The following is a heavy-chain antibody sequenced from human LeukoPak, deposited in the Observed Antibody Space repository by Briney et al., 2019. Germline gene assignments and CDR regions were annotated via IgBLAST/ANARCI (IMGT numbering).Heavy chain of an antibody. CDR1: GFTFSSFW. J-gene: IGHJ4*02. V-gene: IGHV3-7*01. CDR3: ARDPGSSSFDY. CDR2: IDQDGSVR. Sequence: GGSLRLSCVASGFTFSSFWMSWVRQAPGKGLESVANIDQDGSVRNYVDFVKGRFIISRDNAKNSLYLQMDSLRAEDTAVYFCARDPGSSSFDYWGLGTPVTVSS. D-gene: IGHD6-13*01.